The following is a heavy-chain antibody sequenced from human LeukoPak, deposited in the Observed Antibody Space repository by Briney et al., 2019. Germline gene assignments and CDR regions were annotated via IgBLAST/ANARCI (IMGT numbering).Heavy chain of an antibody. J-gene: IGHJ4*01. V-gene: IGHV4-34*01. Sequence: SETLSLTCAVYGGSFSDYYWNWIRQPPGKGLEWIGEINHSGSTNYNPSLKSRVTMSVDTFKNQFSLTLSSVTAADTAVYYCARVQDFESHGYYLGYWGYGTLVTVSS. D-gene: IGHD3-22*01. CDR3: ARVQDFESHGYYLGY. CDR2: INHSGST. CDR1: GGSFSDYY.